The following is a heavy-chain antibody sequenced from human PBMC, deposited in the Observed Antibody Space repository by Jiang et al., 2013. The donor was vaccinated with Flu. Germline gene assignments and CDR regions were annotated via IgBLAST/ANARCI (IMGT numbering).Heavy chain of an antibody. CDR2: INHSGST. V-gene: IGHV4-34*01. J-gene: IGHJ5*02. CDR3: ARGLGSIFGVAKRNNWFDP. Sequence: SLTCAVYGGSFSGYYWSWIRQPPGKGLEWIGEINHSGSTNYNPSLKSRVTISVDTSKNQFSLKLSSVTAADTAVYYCARGLGSIFGVAKRNNWFDPWGQGTLVTVSS. D-gene: IGHD3-3*01. CDR1: GGSFSGYY.